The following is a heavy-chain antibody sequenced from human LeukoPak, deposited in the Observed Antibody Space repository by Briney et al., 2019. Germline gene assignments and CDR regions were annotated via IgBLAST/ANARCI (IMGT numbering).Heavy chain of an antibody. V-gene: IGHV5-51*03. D-gene: IGHD3-22*01. Sequence: PGESLKISCKGSGYSFTSYWIGWVRQMPGKGLEWVGIIYPGDSDTRYSPSFQGQVTISADKSISTAYLQWSSLKASDTAMYYCARGKSSSGDWFDPWGQGTLVTVSS. CDR2: IYPGDSDT. CDR3: ARGKSSSGDWFDP. J-gene: IGHJ5*02. CDR1: GYSFTSYW.